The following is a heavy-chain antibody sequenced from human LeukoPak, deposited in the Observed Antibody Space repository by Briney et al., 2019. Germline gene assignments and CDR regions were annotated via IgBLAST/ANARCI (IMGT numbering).Heavy chain of an antibody. Sequence: SETLSLTCTVSGGSISSSSYYWGWVRQPPGKGLEWIGSLYYSGSTYHNPSLKIRVTISVDTSKNQFSLKLSSVTAADTAVYYCARHFTTVTPWYFDFWGQGTLVSVSS. CDR1: GGSISSSSYY. D-gene: IGHD4-17*01. J-gene: IGHJ4*02. V-gene: IGHV4-39*01. CDR2: LYYSGST. CDR3: ARHFTTVTPWYFDF.